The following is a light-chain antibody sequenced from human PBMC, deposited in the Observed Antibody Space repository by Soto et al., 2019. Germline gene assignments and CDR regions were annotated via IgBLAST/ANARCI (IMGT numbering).Light chain of an antibody. Sequence: QLVLTQSPSASASLGASVKLTCTLSSGHSSYAIAWHQQQREKGPRYLMKLNSDDSHSKGDGIPDRFSGSSSGAERYLTISSLQSEDEADYYCQTWGTGIHVFGGGTKLTVL. CDR1: SGHSSYA. CDR3: QTWGTGIHV. J-gene: IGLJ2*01. CDR2: LNSDDSH. V-gene: IGLV4-69*01.